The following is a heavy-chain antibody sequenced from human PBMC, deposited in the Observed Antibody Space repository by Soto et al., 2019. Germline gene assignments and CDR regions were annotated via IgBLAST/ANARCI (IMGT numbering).Heavy chain of an antibody. J-gene: IGHJ4*02. CDR3: ARGISYRWVY. D-gene: IGHD3-16*02. Sequence: SETLSLTCTVSGDSISTDYWWSWVRQPPGKGLEWIGEIHHSGITNYIQSVMSRVTMSVDKSNNQVSLELTSVAAADTAVYYCARGISYRWVYWGQGILVTVSS. CDR2: IHHSGIT. V-gene: IGHV4-4*02. CDR1: GDSISTDYW.